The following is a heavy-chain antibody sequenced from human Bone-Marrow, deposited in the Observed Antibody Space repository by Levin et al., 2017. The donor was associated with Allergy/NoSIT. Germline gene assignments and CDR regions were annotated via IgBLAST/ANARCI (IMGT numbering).Heavy chain of an antibody. CDR2: ISRDGKNN. CDR1: GFSFSDNP. J-gene: IGHJ4*02. D-gene: IGHD5-12*01. CDR3: AKEYVGYGETFDS. Sequence: GGSLRLSCAAAGFSFSDNPMHWVRQAPGKGLEWVAVISRDGKNNYYADSVKGRFTISRDNSKNTLYLDLSSLRSDDTAVYFCAKEYVGYGETFDSWGQGTLVTVTS. V-gene: IGHV3-30-3*02.